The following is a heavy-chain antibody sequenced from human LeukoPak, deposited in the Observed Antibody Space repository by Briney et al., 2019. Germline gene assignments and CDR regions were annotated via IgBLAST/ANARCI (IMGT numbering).Heavy chain of an antibody. CDR3: ARRSGYCSNNICYSDDAFDI. CDR1: GYIFTTYC. J-gene: IGHJ3*02. D-gene: IGHD2-2*03. CDR2: VCPGDSNT. V-gene: IGHV5-51*01. Sequence: GESLKISCEASGYIFTTYCIAWVRQMPGKGLECMAIVCPGDSNTRYSPSFQGQVTISADKSISTAYLRWSSLKASDTAMYYCARRSGYCSNNICYSDDAFDIWGQGTMVTVSS.